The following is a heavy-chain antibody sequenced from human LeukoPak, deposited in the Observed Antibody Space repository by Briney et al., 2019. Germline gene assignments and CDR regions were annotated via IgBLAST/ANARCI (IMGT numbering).Heavy chain of an antibody. CDR2: IFGSGSST. J-gene: IGHJ4*02. Sequence: GGSLRLSCAASGFTFSNYAMSWVRQAPGKGLEWVSAIFGSGSSTYYADSVKGRFTISRDNSKNTLYLQLNRLRAEDTAVYYCAKWGDYDILTGYYDSDYWGQGTLVTVSS. CDR1: GFTFSNYA. CDR3: AKWGDYDILTGYYDSDY. D-gene: IGHD3-9*01. V-gene: IGHV3-23*01.